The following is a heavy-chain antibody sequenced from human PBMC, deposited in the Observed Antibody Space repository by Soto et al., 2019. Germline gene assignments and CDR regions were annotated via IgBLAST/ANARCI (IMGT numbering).Heavy chain of an antibody. CDR1: GYTLTELS. V-gene: IGHV1-24*01. Sequence: ASVKVSCKVSGYTLTELSMHWVRQAPGKGLEWMGGFDPEDGETIYAQKFQGRVTMTEDTSTDTAYMELSSLRSEDTAVYYCATWSYVFWSGYPPQNYFDYWGQGTLVTVSS. J-gene: IGHJ4*02. D-gene: IGHD3-3*01. CDR3: ATWSYVFWSGYPPQNYFDY. CDR2: FDPEDGET.